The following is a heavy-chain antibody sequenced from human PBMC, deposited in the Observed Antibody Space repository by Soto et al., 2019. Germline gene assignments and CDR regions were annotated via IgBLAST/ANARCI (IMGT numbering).Heavy chain of an antibody. Sequence: SETLSLTCAVSGGSINYYYWSWIRQSPGKGLEWIGYIQDSGTTKYNPSLKSRVTISVDTSKNQFSLNLSSVTAADTAVYYCAREGCVRVGFQYYYMDVWGKGTTVTVSS. CDR3: AREGCVRVGFQYYYMDV. V-gene: IGHV4-59*01. CDR2: IQDSGTT. J-gene: IGHJ6*03. CDR1: GGSINYYY. D-gene: IGHD2-8*01.